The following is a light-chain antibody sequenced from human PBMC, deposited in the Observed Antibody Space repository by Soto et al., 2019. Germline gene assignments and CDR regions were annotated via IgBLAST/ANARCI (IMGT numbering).Light chain of an antibody. V-gene: IGKV3-20*01. J-gene: IGKJ1*01. CDR2: GAS. Sequence: EIVLTQSPGTLSLSPGERATLSCRASQSFISTYLAWYQQKPGQAPRLLIYGASSRATGIPDRFSGSGSGTDFTLTISRLEPEDFAVYYCQHYGSSRWTFGQGTRVDI. CDR3: QHYGSSRWT. CDR1: QSFISTY.